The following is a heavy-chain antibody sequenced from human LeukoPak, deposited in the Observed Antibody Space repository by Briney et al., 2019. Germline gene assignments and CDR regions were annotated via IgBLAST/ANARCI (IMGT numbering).Heavy chain of an antibody. Sequence: SVKVSCKASGGTFSSYAISWVRQAPGQGLEWMGGIIPIFGTANYAQKFQGRVTITADESTSTAYMELSSPRSEDTAVYYCARVGTTTGYYFDYWGQGTLVTVSS. CDR2: IIPIFGTA. CDR1: GGTFSSYA. D-gene: IGHD1-7*01. V-gene: IGHV1-69*13. J-gene: IGHJ4*02. CDR3: ARVGTTTGYYFDY.